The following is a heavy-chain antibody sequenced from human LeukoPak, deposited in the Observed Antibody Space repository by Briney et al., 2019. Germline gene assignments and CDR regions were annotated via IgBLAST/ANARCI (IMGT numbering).Heavy chain of an antibody. V-gene: IGHV3-23*01. CDR1: GFTFSSYG. D-gene: IGHD3-10*01. J-gene: IGHJ4*02. CDR2: ITGSGGTT. Sequence: GGSLRLSCAVSGFTFSSYGMKWVRQAPGKGREWVSRITGSGGTTHYTDSVKGRFTISRDNFKNTLYLQMNRLRAEDTAIYYCAKDASALWFGELSSYFDYWGQGTLVTVSS. CDR3: AKDASALWFGELSSYFDY.